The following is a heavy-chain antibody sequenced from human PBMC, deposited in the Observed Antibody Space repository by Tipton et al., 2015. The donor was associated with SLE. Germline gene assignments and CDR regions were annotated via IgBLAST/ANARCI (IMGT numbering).Heavy chain of an antibody. CDR2: VHNSETT. D-gene: IGHD5-24*01. V-gene: IGHV4-59*11. CDR1: GGSITIHY. Sequence: TLSLTCTVSGGSITIHYWSCIRQTPGKGLEWIGHVHNSETTYYNPPLKSVVTMSLDTSQNHFSLTLTSVTAADTAMYYCARDGYSWVGVASWGQGTLVTVS. CDR3: ARDGYSWVGVAS. J-gene: IGHJ4*02.